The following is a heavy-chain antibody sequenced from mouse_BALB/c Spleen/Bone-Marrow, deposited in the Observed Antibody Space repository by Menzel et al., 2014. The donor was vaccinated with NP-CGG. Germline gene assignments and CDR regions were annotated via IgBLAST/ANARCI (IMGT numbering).Heavy chain of an antibody. CDR2: IYLGDGDT. CDR1: GYTFTSYW. J-gene: IGHJ2*01. V-gene: IGHV1-87*01. CDR3: ARGFPFDY. Sequence: QVQLKHSGAELAGPGASVKLSCKASGYTFTSYWMQWVKQRPGQGLEWNGAIYLGDGDTRYTQKFKGKATLTADKSSSTAYMQLSSLASEDSAVYYCARGFPFDYWGQGTTLTVSS.